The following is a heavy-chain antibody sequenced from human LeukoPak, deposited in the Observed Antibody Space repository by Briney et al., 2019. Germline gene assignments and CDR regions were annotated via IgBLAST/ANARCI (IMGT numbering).Heavy chain of an antibody. D-gene: IGHD3-16*01. CDR1: GFTVSTTY. J-gene: IGHJ6*02. CDR2: INHNGNVN. CDR3: ARGGGLDV. V-gene: IGHV3-7*03. Sequence: GGSLRLSCAASGFTVSTTYMSWARQAPGKGLEWVASINHNGNVNYYVDSVKGRFTISRDNAKNSLYLQMSNLRAEDTAVYFCARGGGLDVWGQGATVTVSS.